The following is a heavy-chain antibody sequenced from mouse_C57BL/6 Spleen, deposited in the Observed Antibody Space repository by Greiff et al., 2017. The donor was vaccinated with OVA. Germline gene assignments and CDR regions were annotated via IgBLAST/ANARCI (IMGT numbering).Heavy chain of an antibody. CDR3: VRHYYYGSSYGYFDV. V-gene: IGHV10-1*01. J-gene: IGHJ1*03. D-gene: IGHD1-1*01. Sequence: EVKLMESGGGLVQPKGSLKLSCAASGFSFNTYAMNWVRQAPGQGLEWVARIRSKSNNYATYYADSVKDRFTISRDDSESMLYLQMNNLKTEDTAMYYCVRHYYYGSSYGYFDVWGTGTTVTVSS. CDR2: IRSKSNNYAT. CDR1: GFSFNTYA.